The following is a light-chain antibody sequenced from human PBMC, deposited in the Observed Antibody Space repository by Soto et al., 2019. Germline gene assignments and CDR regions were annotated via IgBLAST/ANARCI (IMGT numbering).Light chain of an antibody. CDR3: QQYNNWRT. CDR1: QSVSSK. Sequence: EIVMTQPPATLSVSPGERATLSCRASQSVSSKLAWYQQKPGKAPRLLIYGASTRATGIPARLSGSGSGTEFTLTISSLQSEDFAVYYCQQYNNWRTFGQGTKVDIK. CDR2: GAS. J-gene: IGKJ1*01. V-gene: IGKV3-15*01.